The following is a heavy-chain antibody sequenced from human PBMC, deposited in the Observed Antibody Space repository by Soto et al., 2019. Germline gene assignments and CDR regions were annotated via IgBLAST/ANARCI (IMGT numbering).Heavy chain of an antibody. CDR1: GGTFSSYA. Sequence: QVQLVQSGAEVKKPGSSVKVSCKASGGTFSSYAISWVRQAPGQGLEWMGGIIPIFGTANYAQKFQGRVTIPADESTSTAYMELSSLRSEDTAVYYCAWTAGSDGVVTWWFDPWGQGTLVTVSS. D-gene: IGHD3-3*01. J-gene: IGHJ5*02. V-gene: IGHV1-69*01. CDR3: AWTAGSDGVVTWWFDP. CDR2: IIPIFGTA.